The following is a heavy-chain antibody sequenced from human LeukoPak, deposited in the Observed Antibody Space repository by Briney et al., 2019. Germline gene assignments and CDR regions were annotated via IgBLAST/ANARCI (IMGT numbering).Heavy chain of an antibody. V-gene: IGHV4-59*01. Sequence: SETLSLTCAVYGGSFSGYYWSWIRQPPGKGLEWIGYIYYSGSTNYNPSLKSRVTISVDTSKNQFSLKLSSVTAADTAVYYCARRVGATGIDYWGQGTLVTVSS. CDR3: ARRVGATGIDY. CDR1: GGSFSGYY. CDR2: IYYSGST. J-gene: IGHJ4*02. D-gene: IGHD1-26*01.